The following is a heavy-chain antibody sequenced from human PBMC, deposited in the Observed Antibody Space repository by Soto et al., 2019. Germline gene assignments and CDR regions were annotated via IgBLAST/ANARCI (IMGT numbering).Heavy chain of an antibody. CDR3: ARVMYCYASRGYPY. D-gene: IGHD3-22*01. CDR1: GVTFSSYS. Sequence: GALRLSCAASGVTFSSYSMNWVRQAPGKGLEWVSSISSSSSYIYYADSVKGRFTISRDNAKNSLYLQMNSLRAEDTAVYYCARVMYCYASRGYPYWGQGTLVTVSS. V-gene: IGHV3-21*01. CDR2: ISSSSSYI. J-gene: IGHJ4*02.